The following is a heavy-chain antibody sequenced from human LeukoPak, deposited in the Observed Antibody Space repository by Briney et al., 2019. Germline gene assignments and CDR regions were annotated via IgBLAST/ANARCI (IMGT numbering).Heavy chain of an antibody. Sequence: TLSLTCTVSGGSISSSSYSWSWVRQPPGRGLEWIGYIYHSGSTYYNPSLKSRVTISVDRSKNQFSLKLSSVTAADTAVYYCARGGAARLHFQNWGQGTLVTVSS. J-gene: IGHJ1*01. D-gene: IGHD6-6*01. V-gene: IGHV4-30-2*01. CDR3: ARGGAARLHFQN. CDR1: GGSISSSSYS. CDR2: IYHSGST.